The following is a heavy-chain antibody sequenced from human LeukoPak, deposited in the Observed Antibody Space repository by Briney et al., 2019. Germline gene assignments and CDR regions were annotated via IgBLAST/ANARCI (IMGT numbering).Heavy chain of an antibody. CDR1: GGSISSSNW. Sequence: SRTLSLTCAVAGGSISSSNWWCGGRQPPGRGLEWIVEIYHSGSTNYNPSLKSRVTISVDKSKTQFSLKLSSVTAADTAVYYCASITYCSSPSSATPFDYWGQGTLVTVSS. D-gene: IGHD2-2*01. V-gene: IGHV4-4*02. CDR2: IYHSGST. J-gene: IGHJ4*02. CDR3: ASITYCSSPSSATPFDY.